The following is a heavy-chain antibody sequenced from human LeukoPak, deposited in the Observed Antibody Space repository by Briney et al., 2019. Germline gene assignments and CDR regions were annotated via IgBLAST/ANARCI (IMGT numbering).Heavy chain of an antibody. D-gene: IGHD3-22*01. V-gene: IGHV3-21*01. CDR2: ITSSSSYI. CDR1: GFTFSSYA. CDR3: ARHVVAVGFDY. Sequence: GGTLRLSCAASGFTFSSYAMNWVRQAPGKGLEWVSSITSSSSYIYYADSLKGRFTISRDNAKNSLYLQMNSLRAGDTAVYYCARHVVAVGFDYWGQGTLVTVSS. J-gene: IGHJ4*02.